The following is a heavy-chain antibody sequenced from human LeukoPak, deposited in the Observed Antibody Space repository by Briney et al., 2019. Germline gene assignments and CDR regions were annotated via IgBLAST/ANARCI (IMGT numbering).Heavy chain of an antibody. D-gene: IGHD3-10*01. CDR1: GFTFRSYW. V-gene: IGHV3-74*01. CDR3: ARDRGGCAFDI. Sequence: PGGPLRLSCAPSGFTFRSYWMHWVRQAPGKGLVWVSRISSDGSSTSYADSVKGRFTISRDNAKNTLYLQMNSLRAEDTAVYHCARDRGGCAFDILGQGTMVTVSS. CDR2: ISSDGSST. J-gene: IGHJ3*02.